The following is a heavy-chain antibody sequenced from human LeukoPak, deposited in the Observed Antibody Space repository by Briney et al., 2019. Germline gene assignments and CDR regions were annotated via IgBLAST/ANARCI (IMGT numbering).Heavy chain of an antibody. CDR2: IYHSGST. V-gene: IGHV4-4*02. D-gene: IGHD6-19*01. CDR3: ARVRIAVAGTPFDY. J-gene: IGHJ4*02. Sequence: SETLSLTCAVSGGSISSSNWWSWVRPPPGKGLEWIGEIYHSGSTNYNPSLKSRVNISVDKSKNQFSLKLSSVTAADTAVYYCARVRIAVAGTPFDYWGQGTLVSVSS. CDR1: GGSISSSNW.